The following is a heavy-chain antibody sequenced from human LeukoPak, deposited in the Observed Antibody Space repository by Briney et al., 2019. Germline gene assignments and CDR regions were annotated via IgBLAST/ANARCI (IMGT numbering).Heavy chain of an antibody. CDR3: AKGGQNFDFWRFDY. J-gene: IGHJ4*02. CDR2: ISGSGGST. CDR1: GVTFSTYS. Sequence: GGSLRHSCAASGVTFSTYSMNWVRQTPGKGLVWVSSISGSGGSTYYAESVKGRFSISRDNSKKMMYLQMNSLRADDTAVYYCAKGGQNFDFWRFDYWGQGILVTVSS. V-gene: IGHV3-23*01. D-gene: IGHD3-3*01.